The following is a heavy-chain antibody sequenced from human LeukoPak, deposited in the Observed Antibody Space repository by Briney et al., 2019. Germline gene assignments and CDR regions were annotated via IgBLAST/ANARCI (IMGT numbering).Heavy chain of an antibody. D-gene: IGHD3-16*01. Sequence: GSLRLSCAASGFTFSNYAMSWVRQAPGKGLEWVSGISGSAGSTYYADSVKGRFTISRDNSKNTLYLQMNSLRAEDTAVYYCAKDPHVLITFGGADYWGQGTLVTVSS. CDR3: AKDPHVLITFGGADY. J-gene: IGHJ4*02. CDR2: ISGSAGST. V-gene: IGHV3-23*01. CDR1: GFTFSNYA.